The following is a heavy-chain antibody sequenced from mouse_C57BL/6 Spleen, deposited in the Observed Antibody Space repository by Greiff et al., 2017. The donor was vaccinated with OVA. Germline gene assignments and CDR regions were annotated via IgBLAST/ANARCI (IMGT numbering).Heavy chain of an antibody. CDR3: ARTPYGNYGAMDY. V-gene: IGHV5-17*01. CDR2: ISSGSSTI. Sequence: EVQVVESGGGLVKPGGSLKLSCAASGFTFSDYGMHWVRQAPEKGLEWVAYISSGSSTIYYADTVKGRFTISRDNAKNTLFLQMTSLRSEDTAMYYCARTPYGNYGAMDYWGQGTSVTVSS. CDR1: GFTFSDYG. J-gene: IGHJ4*01. D-gene: IGHD2-1*01.